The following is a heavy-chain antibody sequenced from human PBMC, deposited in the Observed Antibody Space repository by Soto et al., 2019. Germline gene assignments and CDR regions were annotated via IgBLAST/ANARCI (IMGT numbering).Heavy chain of an antibody. CDR2: IWYDGSNK. CDR3: ARDREVAGPYYGMDV. J-gene: IGHJ6*02. V-gene: IGHV3-33*01. D-gene: IGHD2-15*01. CDR1: GFTFSSYG. Sequence: PGGSLRLSCAASGFTFSSYGMHWVRQAPGKGLEWVAVIWYDGSNKYYADSVKGRFTISRDNSKNTLYLQMNSLRAEDTAVYYCARDREVAGPYYGMDVWGQGTTVTVSS.